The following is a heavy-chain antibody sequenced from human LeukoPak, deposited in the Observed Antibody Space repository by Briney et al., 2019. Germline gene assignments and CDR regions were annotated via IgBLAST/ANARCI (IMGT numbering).Heavy chain of an antibody. J-gene: IGHJ6*02. V-gene: IGHV7-4-1*02. Sequence: ASVKVSCKASGYTFTSYAMNWVRQAPGQGLEWMGWINTNTGNPTYAQGFTGRFVFALDTSVSTAYLQISSLKAEDPAVYYCARVLTLYGDYVYYYYGMDVWGQGTTVTVSS. CDR3: ARVLTLYGDYVYYYYGMDV. D-gene: IGHD4-17*01. CDR2: INTNTGNP. CDR1: GYTFTSYA.